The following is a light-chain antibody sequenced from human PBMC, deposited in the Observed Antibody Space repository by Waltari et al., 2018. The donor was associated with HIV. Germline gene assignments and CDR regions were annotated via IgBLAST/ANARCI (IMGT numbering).Light chain of an antibody. CDR3: QSADSNASLWV. CDR2: KDT. J-gene: IGLJ3*02. Sequence: SVSVSPGQTARITCSGDALPKQYAYWYQQRPGQAPVLVIYKDTERPSGIPERFSGSSSGTTATLTIIGVQAQDEADYHCQSADSNASLWVFGGGTKLTVL. CDR1: ALPKQY. V-gene: IGLV3-25*03.